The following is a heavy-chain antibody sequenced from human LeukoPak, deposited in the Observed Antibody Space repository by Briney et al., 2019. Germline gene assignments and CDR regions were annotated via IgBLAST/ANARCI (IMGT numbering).Heavy chain of an antibody. D-gene: IGHD4-11*01. CDR1: GFTFSSYS. V-gene: IGHV3-21*01. J-gene: IGHJ3*02. CDR2: IGSSSTYI. Sequence: NPGGSLRLSCAASGFTFSSYSMNWVRRAPGKGLGWVSSIGSSSTYIYYADSVKGRFTNSRDNAKNSLFLQMNSLRADDTAVYYCAREGPMTTDDVFDIWGQGTMVTVSS. CDR3: AREGPMTTDDVFDI.